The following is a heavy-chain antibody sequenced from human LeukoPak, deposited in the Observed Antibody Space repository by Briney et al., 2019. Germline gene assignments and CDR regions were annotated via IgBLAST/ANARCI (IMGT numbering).Heavy chain of an antibody. V-gene: IGHV3-7*01. CDR3: ARDLRYYYDSSGSFDY. D-gene: IGHD3-22*01. J-gene: IGHJ4*02. CDR2: IKQDGSEK. Sequence: PGGSLRLSCAASGFTFSSYWMSWVRQAPGKGLEWVANIKQDGSEKYYVDSVKGRFTISRDNAKSSLYLQMNSLRAEDTAVYYCARDLRYYYDSSGSFDYWGQGTLVTVSS. CDR1: GFTFSSYW.